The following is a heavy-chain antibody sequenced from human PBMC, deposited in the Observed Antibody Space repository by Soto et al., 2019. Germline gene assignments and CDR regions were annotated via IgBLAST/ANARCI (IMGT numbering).Heavy chain of an antibody. CDR3: ALSTVTEVDY. V-gene: IGHV4-39*05. D-gene: IGHD4-17*01. CDR1: GGSISSSSYY. CDR2: IYYSGST. J-gene: IGHJ4*02. Sequence: QLQLQESGPGLVKPSETPSLTCTVSGGSISSSSYYWGWIRQPPGKGLEWIGSIYYSGSTYYNPSLKSRVTISVDTSKNQFSLKLSSVTAADTAVYYCALSTVTEVDYWGQGTLVTVSS.